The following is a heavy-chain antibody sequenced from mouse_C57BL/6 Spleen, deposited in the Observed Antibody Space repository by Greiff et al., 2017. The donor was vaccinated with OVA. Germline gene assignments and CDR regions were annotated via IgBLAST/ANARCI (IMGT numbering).Heavy chain of an antibody. Sequence: EVQVVESGPELVKPGASVKISCKASGYSFTGYYMNWVKQSPEKSLEWIGEINPSTGGTTYTQKFKSKATLTVDKSSSTAYMQLKSLTSEDSAVYYCARSTTLVAPYAMDYWGQGTSVTVSS. V-gene: IGHV1-42*01. CDR2: INPSTGGT. D-gene: IGHD1-1*01. CDR1: GYSFTGYY. CDR3: ARSTTLVAPYAMDY. J-gene: IGHJ4*01.